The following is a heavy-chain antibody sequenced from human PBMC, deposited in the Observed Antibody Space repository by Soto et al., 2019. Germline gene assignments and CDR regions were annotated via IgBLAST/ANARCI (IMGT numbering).Heavy chain of an antibody. CDR1: GGPCSNFA. V-gene: IGHV1-69*13. Sequence: SVKVSCKASGGPCSNFAISWGRQAPGQGLEWMGGIIPMFTTTNYAQKFRGRVTITADESTRTAYMEMRSLRSEDTAVYFCARTFYADTGDYGAPVYGMDVWGQGTTVPASS. CDR2: IIPMFTTT. CDR3: ARTFYADTGDYGAPVYGMDV. J-gene: IGHJ6*02. D-gene: IGHD3-16*01.